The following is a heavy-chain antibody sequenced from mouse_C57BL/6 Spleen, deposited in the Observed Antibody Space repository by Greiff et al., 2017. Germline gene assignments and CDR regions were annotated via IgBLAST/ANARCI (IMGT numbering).Heavy chain of an antibody. CDR2: IYPRSGNT. CDR3: SLYYGSTNFDD. CDR1: GYTFTSYG. V-gene: IGHV1-81*01. D-gene: IGHD1-1*01. Sequence: VQLQQSGAELARPGASVKLSCKASGYTFTSYGISWVKQRTGQGLEWIGEIYPRSGNTYYNEKFKGKATLTADKSSSTAYMELRSLTSEDSAVYFCSLYYGSTNFDDRGQGTTLTVSS. J-gene: IGHJ2*01.